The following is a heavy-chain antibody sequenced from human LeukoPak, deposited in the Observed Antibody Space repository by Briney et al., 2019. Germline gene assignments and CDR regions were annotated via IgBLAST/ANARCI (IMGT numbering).Heavy chain of an antibody. CDR3: ARAYDSSGRDFQH. V-gene: IGHV4-34*01. CDR2: INHSGST. Sequence: SETLSLTCAVYAGSFSGYYWSWIGQPPGKGLEWIGEINHSGSTNYNPSLKSRVTISVDTSKNQFSLKLSSVTAADTAVYYCARAYDSSGRDFQHWGQGTLVTVSS. D-gene: IGHD3-22*01. CDR1: AGSFSGYY. J-gene: IGHJ1*01.